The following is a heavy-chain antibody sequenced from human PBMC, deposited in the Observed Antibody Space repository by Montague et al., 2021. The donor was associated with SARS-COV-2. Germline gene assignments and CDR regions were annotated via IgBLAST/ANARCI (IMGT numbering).Heavy chain of an antibody. D-gene: IGHD3-22*01. CDR1: GGSISSGGYY. J-gene: IGHJ3*02. CDR2: IYHTGST. Sequence: SETLSLTCTVSGGSISSGGYYWIWIRQHPGKGLEWIGYIYHTGSTXYNPSLKSRVTISKETSKNHFSLNLSSVTAADSAVYYCARDSGYYDSSDYSYDAFDIWGQGTQVTVSS. V-gene: IGHV4-31*03. CDR3: ARDSGYYDSSDYSYDAFDI.